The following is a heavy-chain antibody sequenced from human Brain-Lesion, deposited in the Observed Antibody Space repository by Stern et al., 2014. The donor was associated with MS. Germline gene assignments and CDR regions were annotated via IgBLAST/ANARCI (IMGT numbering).Heavy chain of an antibody. Sequence: EVQLVESGGGLVQPGGSLRLSCAASGFTFSNYWMHWVRHAPGKGLVLVSRVNNDGRRTSYADSVKGRFTMSRDNAKNTLYLQMNSLRVEDTAIYYCARGERWFDSWGQGTLVTVSS. D-gene: IGHD3-10*01. CDR1: GFTFSNYW. CDR2: VNNDGRRT. CDR3: ARGERWFDS. J-gene: IGHJ5*01. V-gene: IGHV3-74*02.